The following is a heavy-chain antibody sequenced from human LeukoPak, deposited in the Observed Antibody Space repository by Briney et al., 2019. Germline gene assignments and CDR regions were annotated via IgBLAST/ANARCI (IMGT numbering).Heavy chain of an antibody. CDR2: INPNSGGT. CDR3: ARGDYYYYYMDV. CDR1: GYTFTGYY. V-gene: IGHV1-2*06. J-gene: IGHJ6*03. Sequence: ASVKVSCKASGYTFTGYYMHWVRQAPGQGLEWMGRINPNSGGTNYAPKFQGRVTMTRDTSISTAYMELSRLRSDDTAVYYCARGDYYYYYMDVWGKGTTVTVSS.